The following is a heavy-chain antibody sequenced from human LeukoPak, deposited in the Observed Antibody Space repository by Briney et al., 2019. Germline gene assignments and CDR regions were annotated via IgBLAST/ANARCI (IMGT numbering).Heavy chain of an antibody. J-gene: IGHJ4*02. CDR2: INPNTGGT. Sequence: ASAKVSCKASGYTFTGYFVHWVRQAPGQGLRWMGWINPNTGGTNYAQKFQGRVTMTRDTSISTAYMELSRLRSDDTAVYYCASGDYGDPPLNYWGQGTLVTVSS. D-gene: IGHD4/OR15-4a*01. CDR1: GYTFTGYF. V-gene: IGHV1-2*02. CDR3: ASGDYGDPPLNY.